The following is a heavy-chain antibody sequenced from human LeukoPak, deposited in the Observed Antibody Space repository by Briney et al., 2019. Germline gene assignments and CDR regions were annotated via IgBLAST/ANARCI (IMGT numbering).Heavy chain of an antibody. Sequence: NPSETLSLTCAVYGGSFSGYYWSWIRQPPGKGLEWIGEINHSGSTNYNPSLKSRVTISVDTSKNQFSLKLSSVTAADTAVYYCARDEGATFYWFDPWGQGTLVTVSS. V-gene: IGHV4-34*01. CDR1: GGSFSGYY. D-gene: IGHD1-26*01. J-gene: IGHJ5*02. CDR2: INHSGST. CDR3: ARDEGATFYWFDP.